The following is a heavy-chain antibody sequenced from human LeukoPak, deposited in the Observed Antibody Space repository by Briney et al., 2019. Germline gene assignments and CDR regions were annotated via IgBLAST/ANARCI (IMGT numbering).Heavy chain of an antibody. CDR2: SRNRARGSTT. CDR3: ARDLSSGEYTAFDI. CDR1: GFIFSDHH. D-gene: IGHD1-26*01. Sequence: PGGSLRLSCAGSGFIFSDHHMDWVREAPGKGLEWIGRSRNRARGSTTEYAASVEGRFTISRDDSKNSVSLQMNSLNTEDTAVYFCARDLSSGEYTAFDIWGQGTMVTVSS. V-gene: IGHV3-72*01. J-gene: IGHJ3*02.